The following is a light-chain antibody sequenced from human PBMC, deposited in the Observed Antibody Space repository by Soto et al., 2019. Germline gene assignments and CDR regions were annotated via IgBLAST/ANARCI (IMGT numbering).Light chain of an antibody. CDR2: DAS. Sequence: DIEMTQSPSTLSASVGDRVTITCRACQTIRRWLAWYQQRPGKAPKVLIYDASTLESGVPARFSGSGSETEFTLTISSLQPEDSATYYCQHYNSDPWTFGQGTKVEIK. CDR1: QTIRRW. CDR3: QHYNSDPWT. V-gene: IGKV1-5*01. J-gene: IGKJ1*01.